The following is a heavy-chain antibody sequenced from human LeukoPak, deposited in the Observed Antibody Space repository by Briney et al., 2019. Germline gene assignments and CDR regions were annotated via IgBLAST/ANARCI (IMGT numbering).Heavy chain of an antibody. CDR3: ARDHLAAAGPYYGMDV. J-gene: IGHJ6*02. CDR2: IKQDGSEK. V-gene: IGHV3-7*05. CDR1: GFTFSSYW. D-gene: IGHD6-13*01. Sequence: QSGGSLRLSCAASGFTFSSYWMSWVRQAPGKGLEWVANIKQDGSEKYYVDSVKGRFTISRDNAKNSLYLQMNSLRAEDTAVYYCARDHLAAAGPYYGMDVWGQGTTVTVSS.